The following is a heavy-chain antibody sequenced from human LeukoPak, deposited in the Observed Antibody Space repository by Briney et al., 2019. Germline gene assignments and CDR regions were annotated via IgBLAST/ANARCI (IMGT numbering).Heavy chain of an antibody. Sequence: SETLSLTCAVYGGSFSGYYWSWIRQPPGKGLKWIGEINHSGSTNYNPSLKSRVTISVDTSKNQFSLKLSSVTAADTAVYYCARGPRRGPDIVVVVAASVPWYFDLWGRGTLVTVSS. D-gene: IGHD2-15*01. V-gene: IGHV4-34*01. J-gene: IGHJ2*01. CDR1: GGSFSGYY. CDR2: INHSGST. CDR3: ARGPRRGPDIVVVVAASVPWYFDL.